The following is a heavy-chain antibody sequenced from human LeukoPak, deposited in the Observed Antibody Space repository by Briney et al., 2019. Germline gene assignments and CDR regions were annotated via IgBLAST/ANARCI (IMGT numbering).Heavy chain of an antibody. CDR3: ASYGLGGYSYGDAFDI. V-gene: IGHV3-11*01. D-gene: IGHD5-18*01. J-gene: IGHJ3*02. CDR2: ISSSGSTI. Sequence: GGSLRLSCAASGFTFSDYYMSWIRQAPGKGLEWVSYISSSGSTIYYADSVKGRFTISRDNAKNSLYLQMSSLRAEDTAVYYCASYGLGGYSYGDAFDIWGQGTMVTVSS. CDR1: GFTFSDYY.